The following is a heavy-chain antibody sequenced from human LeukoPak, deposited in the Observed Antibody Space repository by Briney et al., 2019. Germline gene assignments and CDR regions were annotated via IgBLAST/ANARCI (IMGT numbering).Heavy chain of an antibody. V-gene: IGHV3-66*01. CDR3: ARVLDCSSTSCYFEGYAFDI. J-gene: IGHJ3*02. CDR1: GFTVSSNH. CDR2: IYSGGST. D-gene: IGHD2-2*01. Sequence: PGGSLRLSCAASGFTVSSNHMSWVRQAPGKGLEWVSVIYSGGSTYYADSVKGRFTISRDNSKNTLYLQMNSLRAEDTAVYYCARVLDCSSTSCYFEGYAFDIWGQGTMVTVSS.